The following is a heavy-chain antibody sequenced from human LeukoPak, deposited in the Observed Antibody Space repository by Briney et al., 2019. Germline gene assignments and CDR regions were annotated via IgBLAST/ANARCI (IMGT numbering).Heavy chain of an antibody. CDR3: ARRAGLEALYYFDY. Sequence: NPSETLSLTCAVYGGSFSGYYWSWIRQPPGKGLEWIGEINHSGSTNYNPSLKSRVTISVDTSKNQFSLKLSSVPAADTAVYYCARRAGLEALYYFDYWGQGTLVTVSS. CDR1: GGSFSGYY. V-gene: IGHV4-34*01. J-gene: IGHJ4*02. D-gene: IGHD1-1*01. CDR2: INHSGST.